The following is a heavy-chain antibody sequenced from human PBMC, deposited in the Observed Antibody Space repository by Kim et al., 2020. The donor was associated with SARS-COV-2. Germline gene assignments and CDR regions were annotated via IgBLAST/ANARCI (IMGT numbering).Heavy chain of an antibody. V-gene: IGHV3-7*01. CDR2: IKQDGGEK. CDR1: GFSFSVYW. D-gene: IGHD3-10*01. J-gene: IGHJ4*02. CDR3: ARGRGVTNTYYFDY. Sequence: GGSLRLSCAASGFSFSVYWMTWVRQAPGKGLEWVATIKQDGGEKNYVDSVKGRFTISRDNAKNSLYLQINSLRADDTAVYYCARGRGVTNTYYFDYWCQGTLVTVSS.